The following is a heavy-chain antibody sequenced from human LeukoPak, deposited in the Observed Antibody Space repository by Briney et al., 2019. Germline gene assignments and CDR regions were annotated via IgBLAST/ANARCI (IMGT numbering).Heavy chain of an antibody. J-gene: IGHJ5*02. D-gene: IGHD5-12*01. Sequence: GATVKISCKASGYTFTDYYMHWVQQAPGKGLEWMGLVDPEDGETIYAEKFQGRVTITADTSTDTAYMELSSLRSEDTAVYYCATDQAATTPAGFDPWGQGTLVTVSS. V-gene: IGHV1-69-2*01. CDR3: ATDQAATTPAGFDP. CDR1: GYTFTDYY. CDR2: VDPEDGET.